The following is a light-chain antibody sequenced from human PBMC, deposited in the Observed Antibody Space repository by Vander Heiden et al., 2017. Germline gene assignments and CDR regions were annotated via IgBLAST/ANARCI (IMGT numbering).Light chain of an antibody. CDR2: AAS. J-gene: IGKJ4*01. V-gene: IGKV1-8*01. Sequence: AIRMTQSPSSLSASTGDRVTITCRASQGISSYSAWYQQKPGKAPKLLIYAASTLQSGVPSRFSGSGSGTDFTLTISCLQSEDFATYYCQQYYSYPQALTFGGGTKVEIK. CDR3: QQYYSYPQALT. CDR1: QGISSY.